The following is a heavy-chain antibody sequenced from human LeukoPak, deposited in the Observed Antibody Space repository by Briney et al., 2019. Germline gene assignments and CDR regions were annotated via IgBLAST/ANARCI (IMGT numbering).Heavy chain of an antibody. V-gene: IGHV5-51*01. J-gene: IGHJ4*02. CDR2: CSPRDSDT. D-gene: IGHD3-22*01. CDR1: GYSFTRYW. CDR3: VRASSFGYYDSSGYYYGPDY. Sequence: LKISCKGSGYSFTRYWIGLVRQPLGKGLEWVGICSPRDSDTRDRPSFQGQVTISADKSISTAYLQWSSLKASDTATYYCVRASSFGYYDSSGYYYGPDYWGQGTLVTVSS.